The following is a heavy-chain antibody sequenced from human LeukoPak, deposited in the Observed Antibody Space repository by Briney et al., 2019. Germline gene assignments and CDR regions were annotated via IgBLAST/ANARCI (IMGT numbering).Heavy chain of an antibody. CDR1: GGSISSYY. J-gene: IGHJ4*02. V-gene: IGHV4-59*08. D-gene: IGHD4-11*01. CDR3: ARHRGLYSDYYFDY. CDR2: FSDSGST. Sequence: SETLSLTCTVSGGSISSYYCSWVRQPPGKGLEWIGYFSDSGSTSYSPSLKSRVTISGDTSKNQLSLKLSSETAADTAVYYCARHRGLYSDYYFDYWGQGTLVTVYS.